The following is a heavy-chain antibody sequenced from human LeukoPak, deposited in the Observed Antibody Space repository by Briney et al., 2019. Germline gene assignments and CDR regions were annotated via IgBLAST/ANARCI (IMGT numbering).Heavy chain of an antibody. CDR2: IYRYGERT. V-gene: IGHV3-53*01. CDR3: FWSYTGGY. J-gene: IGHJ4*02. CDR1: GFPVSGNF. D-gene: IGHD3-3*01. Sequence: PGGSLRLSCEASGFPVSGNFMNWVRQAPGKGLEWLATIYRYGERTYYGDSVRGRFTISRDTSRNTLYLQMNSLRPDDTAVYDCFWSYTGGYWGRGTLVTVSS.